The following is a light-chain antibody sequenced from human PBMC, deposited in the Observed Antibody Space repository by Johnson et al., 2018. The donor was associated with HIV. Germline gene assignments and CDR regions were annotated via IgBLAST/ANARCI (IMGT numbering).Light chain of an antibody. CDR3: GTWDSSLGVV. J-gene: IGLJ1*01. CDR1: SSNIGNNY. CDR2: DNN. V-gene: IGLV1-51*01. Sequence: QSVLTQPPSVSAAPGQKVTISCSGSSSNIGNNYVSWYQQLPGTAPKLLIYDNNQRPSGIPDRFSGSKSGTSATLAITGLHTGDEADYYCGTWDSSLGVVFGTGTKVTVL.